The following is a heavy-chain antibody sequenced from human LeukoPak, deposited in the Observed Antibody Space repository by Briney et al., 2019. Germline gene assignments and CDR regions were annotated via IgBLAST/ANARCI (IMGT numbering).Heavy chain of an antibody. V-gene: IGHV3-7*01. CDR2: IKQDGSEK. J-gene: IGHJ6*02. CDR3: ARGYFSSSGRGMDV. Sequence: GGSLRLSCEASGFTFSNYWMSWVRQAPRKGLEWVANIKQDGSEKSYVDSVKGRFTISRDNAKSSLFLQMDSLRAEDTAVYYCARGYFSSSGRGMDVWGQGTTVTVSS. D-gene: IGHD6-13*01. CDR1: GFTFSNYW.